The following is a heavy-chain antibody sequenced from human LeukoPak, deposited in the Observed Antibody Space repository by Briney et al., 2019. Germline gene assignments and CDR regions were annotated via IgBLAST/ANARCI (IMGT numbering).Heavy chain of an antibody. CDR3: ARDTRIFGVVRGTDY. Sequence: GGSLSLSCAASGFTFSSYWMIWVRQAPGQGLEWVANMKQDGSEKYYVDSVKGRFTISRDNAKNSLYLQMNRLRAEDTAVYYCARDTRIFGVVRGTDYWGQGTLVTVSS. V-gene: IGHV3-7*01. CDR2: MKQDGSEK. D-gene: IGHD3-3*01. J-gene: IGHJ4*02. CDR1: GFTFSSYW.